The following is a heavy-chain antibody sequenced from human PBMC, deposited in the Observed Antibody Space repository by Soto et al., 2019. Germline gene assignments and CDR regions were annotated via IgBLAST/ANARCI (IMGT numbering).Heavy chain of an antibody. Sequence: SETLSLTCTVSGGSISSSSYYWGWIHQPPGKGLEWIGSIYYSGSTYYNPSLKSRVTISVDTSKNKFSLKLSSVTAADTAVYYCARQVVAYQLLCCYYYYYMDVWGKGTTVTVSS. J-gene: IGHJ6*03. CDR3: ARQVVAYQLLCCYYYYYMDV. D-gene: IGHD2-2*01. CDR1: GGSISSSSYY. CDR2: IYYSGST. V-gene: IGHV4-39*01.